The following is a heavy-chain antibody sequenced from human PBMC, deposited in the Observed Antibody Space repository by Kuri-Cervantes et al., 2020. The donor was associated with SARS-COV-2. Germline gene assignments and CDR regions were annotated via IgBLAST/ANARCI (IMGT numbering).Heavy chain of an antibody. J-gene: IGHJ6*03. CDR3: ARANGDYQIEIDYYYYYYMDV. CDR2: IYYSGST. CDR1: GGSISSSSYY. D-gene: IGHD4-17*01. V-gene: IGHV4-39*07. Sequence: SETLSLTCTVSGGSISSSSYYWGWIRQPPGKGLEWIGSIYYSGSTYYNPSLKSRVTISVDTSMTQSSLKLSSVTAADTAVYYCARANGDYQIEIDYYYYYYMDVWGKGTTVTVSS.